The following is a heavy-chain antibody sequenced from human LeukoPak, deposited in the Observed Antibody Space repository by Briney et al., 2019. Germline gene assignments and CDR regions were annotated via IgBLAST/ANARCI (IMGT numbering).Heavy chain of an antibody. J-gene: IGHJ4*02. CDR2: INSNSGNI. Sequence: GGSLRLSCAASGFTFSSYSMNWVRQAPGKGLEWVSSINSNSGNIQYADSVTGRFTVSRDNAKNSLYLQMNSLRAEDTAVYYCATDPRIPPEDWGQGTLVTVSS. CDR3: ATDPRIPPED. D-gene: IGHD2-2*02. V-gene: IGHV3-21*01. CDR1: GFTFSSYS.